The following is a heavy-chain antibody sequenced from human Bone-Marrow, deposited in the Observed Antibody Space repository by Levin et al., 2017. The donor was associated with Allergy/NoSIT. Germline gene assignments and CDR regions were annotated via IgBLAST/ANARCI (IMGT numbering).Heavy chain of an antibody. Sequence: GESLKISCKASGYTFTSYAMHWVRQAPGQRLEWMGWINAGNGNTKYSQTFQGRVTITRDTSASTAYMELSSLRSEDTAVYYCARVDTAMAEEDYWGQGTLVTVSS. V-gene: IGHV1-3*01. CDR3: ARVDTAMAEEDY. CDR1: GYTFTSYA. J-gene: IGHJ4*02. CDR2: INAGNGNT. D-gene: IGHD5-18*01.